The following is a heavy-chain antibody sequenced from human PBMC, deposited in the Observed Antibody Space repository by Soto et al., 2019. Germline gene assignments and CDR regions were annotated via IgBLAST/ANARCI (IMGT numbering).Heavy chain of an antibody. CDR2: VRGNGDPP. D-gene: IGHD1-26*01. V-gene: IGHV3-64D*06. Sequence: PGWSLRLSCSASGFTFSSYAMHWVRHAPGKGLEYVSGVRGNGDPPFYADSVKGRFTISRDNSKNTLYLQMSGLSADDTAVYYCESELRGMGATTQGFDYWGQGTLVTVSA. CDR3: ESELRGMGATTQGFDY. CDR1: GFTFSSYA. J-gene: IGHJ4*02.